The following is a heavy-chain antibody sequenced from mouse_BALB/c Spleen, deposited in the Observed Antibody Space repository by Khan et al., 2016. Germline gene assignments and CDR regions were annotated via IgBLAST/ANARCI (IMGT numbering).Heavy chain of an antibody. V-gene: IGHV4-1*02. Sequence: EVKLLESGGGLVQPGGSLKLSCAASGFDFSRYWMSWVRQAPGKGLEWIGEINPDSSTINYTPSLKDKFIISRDNAKNTLYLQMSKVRSEDTAHYYGGRLYYYGCVDYWGQGTTLTVSS. J-gene: IGHJ2*01. D-gene: IGHD1-1*01. CDR3: GRLYYYGCVDY. CDR1: GFDFSRYW. CDR2: INPDSSTI.